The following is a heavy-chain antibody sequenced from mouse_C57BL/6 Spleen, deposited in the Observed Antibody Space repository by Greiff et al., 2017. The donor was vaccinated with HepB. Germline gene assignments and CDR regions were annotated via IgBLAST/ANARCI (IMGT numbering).Heavy chain of an antibody. J-gene: IGHJ3*01. CDR2: INPGSGGT. V-gene: IGHV1-54*01. CDR3: ARSRGPDYYGSSWFAY. CDR1: GYAFTNYL. Sequence: VKLMESGAELVRPGTSVKVSCKASGYAFTNYLIEWVKQRPGQGLEWIGVINPGSGGTNYNEKFKGKATLTADKSSSTAYMQLSSLTSEDYAVYFCARSRGPDYYGSSWFAYWGQGTLVTVSA. D-gene: IGHD1-1*01.